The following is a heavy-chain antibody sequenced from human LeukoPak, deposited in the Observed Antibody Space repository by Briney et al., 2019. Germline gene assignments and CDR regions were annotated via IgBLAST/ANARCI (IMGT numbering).Heavy chain of an antibody. D-gene: IGHD6-13*01. CDR3: ARGAGYSRYFDL. CDR1: GDSIRSYY. J-gene: IGHJ2*01. V-gene: IGHV4-4*07. Sequence: SETLSLTCSVSGDSIRSYYWSWIRQPAGKGLEWIGRIYSVGTTNYNPSLKSRVTMSIDTSKNQFSLRLSSVTAADTAVYYCARGAGYSRYFDLWGRGTLVTVPS. CDR2: IYSVGTT.